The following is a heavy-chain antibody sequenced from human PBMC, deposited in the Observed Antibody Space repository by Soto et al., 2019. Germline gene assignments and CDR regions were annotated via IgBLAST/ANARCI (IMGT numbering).Heavy chain of an antibody. D-gene: IGHD3-22*01. CDR2: IYYSGST. CDR3: ARQPGTMIVVVIPYYYYGMDV. CDR1: GGSISSSSYY. J-gene: IGHJ6*02. Sequence: QLQLQESGPGLVKPSETLSLTCTVSGGSISSSSYYWGWIRQPPGKGLEWIGSIYYSGSTYYNPSLKSRVTISVVTSKNQFSLKLSSVTAADTAVYYCARQPGTMIVVVIPYYYYGMDVWGQGTTVTVSS. V-gene: IGHV4-39*01.